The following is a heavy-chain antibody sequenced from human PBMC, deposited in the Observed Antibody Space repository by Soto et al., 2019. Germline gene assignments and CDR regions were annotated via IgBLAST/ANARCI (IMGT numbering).Heavy chain of an antibody. CDR1: GGTFSSYT. J-gene: IGHJ4*02. CDR3: ARVYYDSSGYANEFDY. D-gene: IGHD3-22*01. V-gene: IGHV1-69*02. CDR2: IIPILGIA. Sequence: QVQLVQSGAEVKKPGSSVKVSCKASGGTFSSYTISWVRQAPGQGLEWMGRIIPILGIANYAQKFQGRVTITADKSTSTAYMELSSLRSEDTAVYYCARVYYDSSGYANEFDYWGQGTLVTVSS.